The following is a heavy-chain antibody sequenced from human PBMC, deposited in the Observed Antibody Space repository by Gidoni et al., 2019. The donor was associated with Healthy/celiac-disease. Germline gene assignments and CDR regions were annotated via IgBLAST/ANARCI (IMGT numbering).Heavy chain of an antibody. D-gene: IGHD3-10*01. V-gene: IGHV3-30-3*01. J-gene: IGHJ4*02. CDR2: ISYDGSNK. CDR1: GFTFSSYA. Sequence: QVQLLESGGGVVQPGRSLSLSCAASGFTFSSYAMHWVRQAPGKGLEWVAVISYDGSNKYYADSVKGRFTISRDNSKNTLYLQMNSLRAEDTAVYYCARVIMVRGPADYWGQGTLVTVSS. CDR3: ARVIMVRGPADY.